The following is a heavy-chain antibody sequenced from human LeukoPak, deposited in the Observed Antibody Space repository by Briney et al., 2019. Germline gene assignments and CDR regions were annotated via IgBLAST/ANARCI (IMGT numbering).Heavy chain of an antibody. Sequence: SQTLSLTCAVSGGSISSGGYSWSWIRQPPGKGLEWIGYIYHSGSTYYNPSLKSRVTISVDRSKNQFSLKLSSVTAADTAVYYCASLYGGVFDYWGQGTLVTVSS. D-gene: IGHD4-23*01. CDR2: IYHSGST. J-gene: IGHJ4*02. CDR3: ASLYGGVFDY. CDR1: GGSISSGGYS. V-gene: IGHV4-30-2*02.